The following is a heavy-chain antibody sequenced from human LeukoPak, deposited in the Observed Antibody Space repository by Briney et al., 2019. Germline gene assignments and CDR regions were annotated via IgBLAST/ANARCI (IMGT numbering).Heavy chain of an antibody. D-gene: IGHD4-23*01. CDR1: GYSFSNYW. Sequence: GESLQISCQASGYSFSNYWIAGGRQLSGKGLEWMGIIYPRDSDIKYSPSFQGHVTISADESISTAYLQWSSLQASDTAMYYCARGRAYGGNQIPDTFDIWGQGTMVTVSS. CDR2: IYPRDSDI. V-gene: IGHV5-51*01. CDR3: ARGRAYGGNQIPDTFDI. J-gene: IGHJ3*02.